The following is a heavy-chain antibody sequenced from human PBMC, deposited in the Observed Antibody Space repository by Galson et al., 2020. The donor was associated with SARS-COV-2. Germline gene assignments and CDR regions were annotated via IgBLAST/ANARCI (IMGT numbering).Heavy chain of an antibody. CDR2: ISQSVTT. J-gene: IGHJ2*01. D-gene: IGHD2-8*01. Sequence: SETLSLTCTVSGGSISNNDWWSWVRQPPGKGLEWIGEISQSVTTHYNPSLKSRVTISGDKSKNQISLKQSSVTAADTAVYYCARDSGYCTDGVCYRYWYFDLWGRGTLVTVSS. CDR3: ARDSGYCTDGVCYRYWYFDL. V-gene: IGHV4-4*02. CDR1: GGSISNNDW.